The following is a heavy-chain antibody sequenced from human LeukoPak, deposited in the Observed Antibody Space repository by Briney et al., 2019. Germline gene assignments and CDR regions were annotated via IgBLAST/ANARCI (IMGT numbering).Heavy chain of an antibody. CDR1: GFTFSSYW. V-gene: IGHV3-7*03. J-gene: IGHJ4*02. CDR3: ARRYFDY. CDR2: IKGDGSEK. Sequence: GGSLRLSCVASGFTFSSYWMSWVRQAPGKGLEWVANIKGDGSEKYYVDSVKGRFTISRDNAKNSLDLQMNSLRAEDTAVYYYARRYFDYWGQGTLVTVSS.